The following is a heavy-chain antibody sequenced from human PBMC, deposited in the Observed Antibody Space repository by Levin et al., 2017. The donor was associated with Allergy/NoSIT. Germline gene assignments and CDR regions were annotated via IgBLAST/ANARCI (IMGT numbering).Heavy chain of an antibody. J-gene: IGHJ6*02. CDR2: ISPGGSDT. CDR1: GYSFTNYW. D-gene: IGHD2-15*01. Sequence: GESLKISCKGSGYSFTNYWIGWVRQIPGKGLEWMGIISPGGSDTRYSPSFRGQVTISADKSISTAFLQWSSLKASDTGIYFCVRGYCSGGSCNSDYYYYYGMDVWGQGTTVTVSS. CDR3: VRGYCSGGSCNSDYYYYYGMDV. V-gene: IGHV5-51*01.